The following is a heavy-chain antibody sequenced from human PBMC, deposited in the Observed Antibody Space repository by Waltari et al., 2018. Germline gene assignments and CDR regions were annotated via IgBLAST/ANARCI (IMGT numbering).Heavy chain of an antibody. CDR3: AKVGDGYSYGVYYYYYGMDV. J-gene: IGHJ6*02. V-gene: IGHV3-23*01. Sequence: EVQLLESGGGLVQPGGSLRLSCAASGFTFSSYAMSWVRQAPGKGLEWVSAISGSGGSTYYADSVKGRFTISRDNSKNTLYLQMNSLRAEDTAVYYCAKVGDGYSYGVYYYYYGMDVWGQGTTVTVSS. CDR2: ISGSGGST. CDR1: GFTFSSYA. D-gene: IGHD5-18*01.